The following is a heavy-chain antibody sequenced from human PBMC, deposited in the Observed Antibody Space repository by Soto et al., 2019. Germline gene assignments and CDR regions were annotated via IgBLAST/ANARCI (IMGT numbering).Heavy chain of an antibody. D-gene: IGHD6-13*01. V-gene: IGHV4-59*08. Sequence: SETLSLTCTVSGGSISSYYWSWIRQPPGKGLEWIGYIYYSGSTNYNPSLKRRVTISVDTSKNQFSLKLSPVTAADTAVYYCAGTLLGGSRSLYDGFDPWGQGTLVTVSS. CDR1: GGSISSYY. J-gene: IGHJ5*02. CDR3: AGTLLGGSRSLYDGFDP. CDR2: IYYSGST.